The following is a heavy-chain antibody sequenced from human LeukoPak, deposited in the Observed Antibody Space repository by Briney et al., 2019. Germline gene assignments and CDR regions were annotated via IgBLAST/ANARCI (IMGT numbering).Heavy chain of an antibody. J-gene: IGHJ4*02. CDR3: ARVRGSYSVDY. CDR1: GFTFSDYY. CDR2: ISTRGTTT. Sequence: GGSLRLSCAASGFTFSDYYLSWILQAPGKRLEWISYISTRGTTTYHADSVKGRFTISRDDAKNSLYLQMNSLRADDTALYYCARVRGSYSVDYWGQGTLVTVSS. D-gene: IGHD3-10*01. V-gene: IGHV3-11*04.